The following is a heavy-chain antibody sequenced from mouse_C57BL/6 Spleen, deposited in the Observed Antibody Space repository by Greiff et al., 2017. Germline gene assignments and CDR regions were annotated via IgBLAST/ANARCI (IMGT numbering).Heavy chain of an antibody. J-gene: IGHJ2*01. CDR1: GFNIKDYY. Sequence: EVKLVESGAELVKPGASVKLSCTASGFNIKDYYMHWVKQRTEQGLEWIGRIDPEDGETKYAPKFQGKATITADTSSNTAYLQLSSLTSEDTAVYYCARPPTDGSSFLDYWGQGTTLTVSS. CDR3: ARPPTDGSSFLDY. CDR2: IDPEDGET. D-gene: IGHD1-1*01. V-gene: IGHV14-2*01.